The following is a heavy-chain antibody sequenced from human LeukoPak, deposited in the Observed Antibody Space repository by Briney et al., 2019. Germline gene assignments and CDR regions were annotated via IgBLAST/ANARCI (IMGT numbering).Heavy chain of an antibody. J-gene: IGHJ3*02. V-gene: IGHV4-59*01. CDR1: GGSISSYF. Sequence: PSETLSLTCTISGGSISSYFWTWIRQSPGRGLDWIAYIYDSGSTNHNPSLKSRVTISVDTSKNQFSLKLSSVTAADTAVYYCARVALQRRAFDIWGQGTMVTVSS. CDR2: IYDSGST. CDR3: ARVALQRRAFDI. D-gene: IGHD4-11*01.